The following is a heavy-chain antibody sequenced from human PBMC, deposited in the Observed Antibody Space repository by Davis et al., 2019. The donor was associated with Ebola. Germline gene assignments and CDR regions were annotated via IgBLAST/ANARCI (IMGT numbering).Heavy chain of an antibody. J-gene: IGHJ4*02. Sequence: MPSETLSLTCTVSGGSISSYYWGWIRQPPGKGLEWIGTIYYSGSTYYNPSLQSRVTISVDTSKNQFSLKLNSVTAADTAVYYCARGPQSGSSSWYLNYWGQGTLVTVSS. V-gene: IGHV4-39*01. CDR1: GGSISSYY. CDR3: ARGPQSGSSSWYLNY. D-gene: IGHD6-13*01. CDR2: IYYSGST.